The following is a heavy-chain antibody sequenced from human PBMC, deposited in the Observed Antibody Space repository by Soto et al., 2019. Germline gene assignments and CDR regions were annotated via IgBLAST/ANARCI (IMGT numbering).Heavy chain of an antibody. D-gene: IGHD3-3*01. CDR1: GFTFGDYA. V-gene: IGHV3-49*04. CDR2: IRSKAYVGTT. CDR3: TRFLEWLSYYFDY. Sequence: GGALRLSCTAAGFTFGDYAMSWVRQAPGKGLEWVGFIRSKAYVGTTEYAASVKGRFTISRDDSKSIAYLQMNSLKTEDTAVYYCTRFLEWLSYYFDYWGQGALVTGSS. J-gene: IGHJ4*02.